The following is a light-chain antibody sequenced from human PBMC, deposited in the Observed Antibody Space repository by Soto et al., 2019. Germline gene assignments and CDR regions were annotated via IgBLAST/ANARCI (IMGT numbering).Light chain of an antibody. CDR1: QGIHNW. CDR2: AVS. J-gene: IGKJ3*01. CDR3: QQANTFPLT. V-gene: IGKV1D-12*01. Sequence: DIQMTQSPSSVSASVGDRVTITCRASQGIHNWLAWYQQKPGKAPKLLISAVSSLQSGVPSRFSGSGFGTDFTLTIRSLQPEDFETYYCQQANTFPLTFGPGTKVDIK.